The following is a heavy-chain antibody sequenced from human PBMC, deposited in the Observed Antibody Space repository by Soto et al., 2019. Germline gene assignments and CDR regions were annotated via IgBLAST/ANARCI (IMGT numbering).Heavy chain of an antibody. Sequence: PSETLSLTCTISGGSVSSGSYYWSWIRQPPGKGLEWIGYIYYSGSTNYNPSLKSRVTISVDTSKNQFSLKLSSVTAADTAVYYCARDQSTNYDSSGYYKDDAFEIWGQGTMVTVSS. CDR1: GGSVSSGSYY. CDR2: IYYSGST. CDR3: ARDQSTNYDSSGYYKDDAFEI. J-gene: IGHJ3*02. V-gene: IGHV4-61*01. D-gene: IGHD3-22*01.